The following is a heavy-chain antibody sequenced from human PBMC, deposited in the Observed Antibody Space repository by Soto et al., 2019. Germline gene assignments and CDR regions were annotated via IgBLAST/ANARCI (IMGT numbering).Heavy chain of an antibody. J-gene: IGHJ4*02. CDR2: IIPIFGTA. V-gene: IGHV1-69*13. Sequence: ASVKVSCKASGGTFSSYAISWVRQAPGQGLEWMGGIIPIFGTANYAQKFQGRVTITADESTSTAYMELSSLRSEDTAVYYCAREKLGAAAGSLDYWGQGTLVTVSS. CDR1: GGTFSSYA. D-gene: IGHD6-13*01. CDR3: AREKLGAAAGSLDY.